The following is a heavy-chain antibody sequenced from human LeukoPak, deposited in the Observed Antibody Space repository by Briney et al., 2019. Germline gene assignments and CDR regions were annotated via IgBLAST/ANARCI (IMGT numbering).Heavy chain of an antibody. D-gene: IGHD3-3*01. CDR2: INPNSGGT. CDR1: GYTFTGYY. Sequence: ASVKVSCKASGYTFTGYYMHWVRQAPGQGLEWMGWINPNSGGTNYAQKFQGRVTMTRDTSISTAYMELSRLRSDDTAVYYCARDGPLVLEYDFWSGPDAFDIWGQGTMVTVSS. J-gene: IGHJ3*02. CDR3: ARDGPLVLEYDFWSGPDAFDI. V-gene: IGHV1-2*02.